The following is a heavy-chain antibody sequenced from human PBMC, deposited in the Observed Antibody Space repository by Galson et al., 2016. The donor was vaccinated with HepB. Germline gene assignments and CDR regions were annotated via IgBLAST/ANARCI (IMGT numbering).Heavy chain of an antibody. V-gene: IGHV3-43*01. J-gene: IGHJ4*02. CDR3: ARETTIWGNGFQY. Sequence: SLRLSCAASGFTFDDYTMHWVRQAPGKGPEWVSLVSWDATTIYYADSVKGRFTISRDNSKNSLYLQMNSLTSEDTALYYCARETTIWGNGFQYWGQGTLVTVSS. CDR2: VSWDATTI. CDR1: GFTFDDYT. D-gene: IGHD4-23*01.